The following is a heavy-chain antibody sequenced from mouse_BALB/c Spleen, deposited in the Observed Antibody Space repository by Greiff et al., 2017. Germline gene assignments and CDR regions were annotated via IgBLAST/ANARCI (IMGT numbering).Heavy chain of an antibody. CDR3: ARGRDDYSWFAY. V-gene: IGHV1-80*01. J-gene: IGHJ3*01. CDR2: IYPGDGDT. CDR1: GYAFSSYW. D-gene: IGHD2-4*01. Sequence: QVQLKQSGAELVRPGSSVKISCKASGYAFSSYWMNWVKQRPGQGLEWIGQIYPGDGDTNYNGKFKGKATLTADKSSSTAYMQLSSLTSEDSAVYFCARGRDDYSWFAYWGQGTLVTVSA.